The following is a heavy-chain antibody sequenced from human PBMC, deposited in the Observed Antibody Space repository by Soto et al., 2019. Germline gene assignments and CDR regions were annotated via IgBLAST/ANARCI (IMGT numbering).Heavy chain of an antibody. D-gene: IGHD6-13*01. J-gene: IGHJ3*02. V-gene: IGHV3-30-3*01. CDR3: ARGRVAAAGDAFDI. CDR2: ISYDGSNK. CDR1: GFTFSSYA. Sequence: VQLVESGGGVVQPGRSLRLSCAASGFTFSSYAMHWVRQAPGKGLEWVAVISYDGSNKYYADSVKGRFTISRDNSKNTLYLQMNSLRAEDTAVYYCARGRVAAAGDAFDIWGQGTMVTVSS.